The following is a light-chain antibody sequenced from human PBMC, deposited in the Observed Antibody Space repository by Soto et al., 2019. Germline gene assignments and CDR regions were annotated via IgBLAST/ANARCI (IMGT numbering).Light chain of an antibody. J-gene: IGKJ5*01. CDR1: QGISSY. CDR2: AAS. Sequence: DIQLTQSPSFLSASVGDRVTITCRASQGISSYLAWYQQKPGKSPKLLIYAASTLQSGVPSRFSGSGSGTEFTLTISSLQPEEFANYYSQQLNRYSTFGLGTRLEIK. V-gene: IGKV1-9*01. CDR3: QQLNRYST.